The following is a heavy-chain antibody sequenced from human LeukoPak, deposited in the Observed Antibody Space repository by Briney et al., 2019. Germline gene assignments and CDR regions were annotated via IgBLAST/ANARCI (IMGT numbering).Heavy chain of an antibody. D-gene: IGHD1-26*01. V-gene: IGHV3-11*01. Sequence: GGSLRLSCAASGFTFSDYYMSWIRQAPGKGLEWVSYISSSGSTIYYADSVKGRFTISRDNAKNSLYLQMNSLRAENTAVYYCESGSYYAQTFDYWGQGTLVTVSS. CDR3: ESGSYYAQTFDY. J-gene: IGHJ4*02. CDR2: ISSSGSTI. CDR1: GFTFSDYY.